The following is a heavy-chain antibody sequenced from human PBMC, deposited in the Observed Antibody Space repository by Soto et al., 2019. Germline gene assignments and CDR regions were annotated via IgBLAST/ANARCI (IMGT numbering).Heavy chain of an antibody. D-gene: IGHD3-9*01. CDR3: AHSRYFDWVGGMDV. V-gene: IGHV2-5*01. Sequence: TLTLTCTFSGFSLSTSGVGVGWIRQPPGKALEWLALIYWNDDKRYSPSLKSRLTITKDTSKNQVVLTMTNMDPVDTATYYCAHSRYFDWVGGMDVWGQGTTVTVSS. J-gene: IGHJ6*02. CDR1: GFSLSTSGVG. CDR2: IYWNDDK.